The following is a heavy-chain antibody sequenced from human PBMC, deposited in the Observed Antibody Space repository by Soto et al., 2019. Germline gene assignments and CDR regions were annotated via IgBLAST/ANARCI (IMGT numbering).Heavy chain of an antibody. CDR1: GFSLITTGAG. CDR2: ISWDGEK. CDR3: ARRQSIMIRGANAFDI. J-gene: IGHJ3*02. D-gene: IGHD3-10*01. V-gene: IGHV2-5*02. Sequence: QITLKESGPPLVQPTQTLTLTCSFSGFSLITTGAGVGWIRQPPGKAPEWLALISWDGEKRYSPALKSRLTITKDSSKNQVVLTMTNMDPVDTATYYCARRQSIMIRGANAFDIWGQGTFLSVSS.